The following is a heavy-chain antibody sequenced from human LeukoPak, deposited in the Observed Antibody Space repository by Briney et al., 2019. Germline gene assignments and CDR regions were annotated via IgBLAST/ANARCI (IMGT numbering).Heavy chain of an antibody. V-gene: IGHV4-59*08. CDR1: GGSISGYY. D-gene: IGHD4-17*01. CDR2: IYYSGDT. Sequence: PSETLSLTCTVSGGSISGYYWSWIRQPPGKGLEWIGYIYYSGDTDYNPSLKSRVTILVDRSKDQFSLKLTSVTAADTAVYYCARLSRDYGDYPIDYWGRGTLVTVSS. J-gene: IGHJ4*02. CDR3: ARLSRDYGDYPIDY.